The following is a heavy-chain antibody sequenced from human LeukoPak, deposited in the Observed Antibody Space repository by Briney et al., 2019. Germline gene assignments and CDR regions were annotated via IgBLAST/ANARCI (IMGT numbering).Heavy chain of an antibody. D-gene: IGHD6-19*01. CDR2: INPNSGGT. Sequence: ASVKVSCKASGYTFTGYYMHWVRQAPGQGLEWMGWINPNSGGTNYAQKFQGRVTMTRDTSISTAYMELSRLRSDDTAVYYCARVPIAVAERWFDPWGQGTLVTVSS. CDR3: ARVPIAVAERWFDP. V-gene: IGHV1-2*02. J-gene: IGHJ5*02. CDR1: GYTFTGYY.